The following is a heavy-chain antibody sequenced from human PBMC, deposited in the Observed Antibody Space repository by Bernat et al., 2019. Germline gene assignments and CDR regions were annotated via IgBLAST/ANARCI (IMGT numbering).Heavy chain of an antibody. Sequence: QVQLVESGGGVVQPGGSLRLSCVASGFTFSYYGMHWVRQAPGKGLEWVAIMSYDGSTQYYADSVKGRFTISRDNSKNTLYLQMNSLRAEDTAVYYCAKDRRIAASLDYWGQGTLVTVSS. CDR3: AKDRRIAASLDY. CDR2: MSYDGSTQ. V-gene: IGHV3-30*18. D-gene: IGHD6-25*01. CDR1: GFTFSYYG. J-gene: IGHJ4*02.